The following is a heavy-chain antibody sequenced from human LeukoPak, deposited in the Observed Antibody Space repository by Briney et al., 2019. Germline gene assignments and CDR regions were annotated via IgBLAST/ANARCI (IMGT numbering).Heavy chain of an antibody. CDR1: GYTFTGYY. Sequence: ASVKVSCKTSGYTFTGYYMHWVRQAPGQGLQWMGWINPNTGGTNYAQKFQGRVTMTSDTSISTAYMELSSLRSDDTAMYYCARAPMIVVVFPPRLDFWGQGTLVTVSS. CDR2: INPNTGGT. D-gene: IGHD3-22*01. V-gene: IGHV1-2*02. J-gene: IGHJ4*02. CDR3: ARAPMIVVVFPPRLDF.